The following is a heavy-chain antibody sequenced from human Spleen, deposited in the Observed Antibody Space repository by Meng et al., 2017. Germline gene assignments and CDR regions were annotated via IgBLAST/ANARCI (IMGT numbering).Heavy chain of an antibody. CDR3: ARGGGDSHFDL. J-gene: IGHJ4*02. CDR2: LYSGGNT. Sequence: GESLKISCVGSGFTFSNYDMNWVRQAPGKGLEWVSVLYSGGNTYYADSVKGRFTISRDNSKNTLYLQVNSLRPEDTAMYYCARGGGDSHFDLWGQGTLVTVSS. D-gene: IGHD2-21*02. V-gene: IGHV3-66*02. CDR1: GFTFSNYD.